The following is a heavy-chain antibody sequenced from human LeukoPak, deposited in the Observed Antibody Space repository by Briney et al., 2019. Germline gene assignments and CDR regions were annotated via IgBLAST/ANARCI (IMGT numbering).Heavy chain of an antibody. CDR2: ISYDGSNK. D-gene: IGHD3-10*01. J-gene: IGHJ4*02. CDR3: AKEIRGVIIKPFDY. Sequence: GGSLRLSCAASGFAFSSYGMHWVRQAPGKGLEWVTVISYDGSNKYYADSVKGRFTISRDNSKNTLYLQMNSLRVDDTAVYYCAKEIRGVIIKPFDYWGQGILVTVSS. CDR1: GFAFSSYG. V-gene: IGHV3-30*18.